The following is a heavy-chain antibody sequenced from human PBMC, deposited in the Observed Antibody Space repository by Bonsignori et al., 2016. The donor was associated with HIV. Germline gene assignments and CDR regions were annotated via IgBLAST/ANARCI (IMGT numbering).Heavy chain of an antibody. J-gene: IGHJ4*02. CDR2: IKQDGSEK. Sequence: WIRQPPGKGLEWVANIKQDGSEKYYVDSVKGRFTISRDNAKNSLYLQMNSLRAEDTAVYYCARERNYYGSGIPSVMNYWGQGTLVTVSS. V-gene: IGHV3-7*03. CDR3: ARERNYYGSGIPSVMNY. D-gene: IGHD3-10*01.